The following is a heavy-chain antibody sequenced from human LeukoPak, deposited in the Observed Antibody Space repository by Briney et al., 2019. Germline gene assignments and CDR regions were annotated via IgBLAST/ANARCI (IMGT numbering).Heavy chain of an antibody. D-gene: IGHD3-22*01. CDR1: GGSISGGASD. V-gene: IGHV4-31*03. CDR2: INHSGST. J-gene: IGHJ2*01. CDR3: ARAARQGFTMIVVPFFYFDL. Sequence: PSQTLSLTCTVSGGSISGGASDWGWIRQHPKRGLEWVGCINHSGSTYYNPSLGSRVTMSVDTSKSQFSLKLSSVTAADSAVYYCARAARQGFTMIVVPFFYFDLWGRGTLVTVSS.